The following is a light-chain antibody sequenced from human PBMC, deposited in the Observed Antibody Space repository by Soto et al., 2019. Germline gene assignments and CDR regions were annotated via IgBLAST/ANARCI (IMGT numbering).Light chain of an antibody. Sequence: EIVMTQSPAIGSVSPGERVTLSSRASRTVHSNVAWYQHKPGQAPRLLIYGASTRATGIPDRFSGSGSGTDFTLTISRLEPEDFAVYYCQQYGRSGTFGQGTKVDIK. V-gene: IGKV3-20*01. CDR1: RTVHSN. CDR2: GAS. CDR3: QQYGRSGT. J-gene: IGKJ1*01.